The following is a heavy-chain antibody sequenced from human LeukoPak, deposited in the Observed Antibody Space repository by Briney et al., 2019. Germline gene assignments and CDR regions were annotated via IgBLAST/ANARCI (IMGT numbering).Heavy chain of an antibody. Sequence: PGGSLRLSCVGSGFSFNTFWMNWVRQAPGKGLEWVANIKADGSETYYVDSVKGRFPISRDNARNSLFLQMNNLRAEDTANYFCRRGHYDGYARDQGTLVTVSS. CDR1: GFSFNTFW. J-gene: IGHJ4*02. V-gene: IGHV3-7*03. CDR2: IKADGSET. CDR3: RRGHYDGYA. D-gene: IGHD4-23*01.